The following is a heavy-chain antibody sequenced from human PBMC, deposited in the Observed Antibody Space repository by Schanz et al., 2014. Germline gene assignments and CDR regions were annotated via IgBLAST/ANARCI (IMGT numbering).Heavy chain of an antibody. Sequence: QVLLVQSGAEVKKPGASVKVSCKASGYRFIGYYVHWVRQAPGQGLEWMGRVMPYSGGTNYAQMFQGRVTMTTDTSISTAYMELSRLTSDDTAVFFCARENTAVAGMPRVMDVWGQGTTVTVTS. D-gene: IGHD6-19*01. CDR1: GYRFIGYY. J-gene: IGHJ6*02. V-gene: IGHV1-2*06. CDR2: VMPYSGGT. CDR3: ARENTAVAGMPRVMDV.